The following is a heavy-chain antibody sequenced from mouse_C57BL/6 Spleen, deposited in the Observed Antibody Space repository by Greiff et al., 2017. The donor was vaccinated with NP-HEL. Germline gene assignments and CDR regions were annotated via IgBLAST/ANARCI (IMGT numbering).Heavy chain of an antibody. D-gene: IGHD1-1*01. Sequence: QVQLQQPGAELVKPGASVKMSCKASGYTFTSYWMHWVKQRPGQGLEWIGMIHPNSGSTNYNEKFKSKATLTVDKSSSTAYMQLSSLTSEDSAVYYCARGAYYYGSSYDAMDYWGQGTSVTVSS. CDR3: ARGAYYYGSSYDAMDY. J-gene: IGHJ4*01. CDR2: IHPNSGST. V-gene: IGHV1-64*01. CDR1: GYTFTSYW.